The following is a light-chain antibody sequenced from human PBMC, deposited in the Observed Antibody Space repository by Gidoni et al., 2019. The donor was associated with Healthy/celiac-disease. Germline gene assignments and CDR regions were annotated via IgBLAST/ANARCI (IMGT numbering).Light chain of an antibody. J-gene: IGKJ2*01. CDR1: QSLLHSNGCNY. Sequence: DIQMTQSPLSLPVTPGEPASISCRSSQSLLHSNGCNYLDWYLQKPGQSPHLLLDLGSNRSSGVPDRFSGSGSGTDFTLHISRVEAEDVGVYYCMQALQTPPHTFGQGTKLEIK. V-gene: IGKV2-28*01. CDR2: LGS. CDR3: MQALQTPPHT.